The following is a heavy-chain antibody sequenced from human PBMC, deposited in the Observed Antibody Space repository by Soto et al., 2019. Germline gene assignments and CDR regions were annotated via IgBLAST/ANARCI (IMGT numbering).Heavy chain of an antibody. CDR2: IIPIFGTV. J-gene: IGHJ4*02. V-gene: IGHV1-69*13. Sequence: SVKVSCKASGGGFSCYALSWVQQAPGQGLEWMGGIIPIFGTVNYAQKFQGRVTITADESTSTAYMELSSLRSEDTAVYYCARDLGGGGDYNNWGQGTLVTVSS. D-gene: IGHD2-21*02. CDR1: GGGFSCYA. CDR3: ARDLGGGGDYNN.